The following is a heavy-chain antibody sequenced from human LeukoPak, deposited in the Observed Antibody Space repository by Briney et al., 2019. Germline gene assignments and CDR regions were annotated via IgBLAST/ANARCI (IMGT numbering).Heavy chain of an antibody. CDR3: ARGPTRYSSGWYNAFDI. Sequence: PSETLSLTCTVSGGSISSYYWSWIRQPPGKGLEWIGYIYYSGSTNYNPSLKSRVTISVDTSKNQFSLKLSSVTAADTAVYYCARGPTRYSSGWYNAFDIWGQGTMVTVSS. CDR2: IYYSGST. CDR1: GGSISSYY. V-gene: IGHV4-59*12. J-gene: IGHJ3*02. D-gene: IGHD6-19*01.